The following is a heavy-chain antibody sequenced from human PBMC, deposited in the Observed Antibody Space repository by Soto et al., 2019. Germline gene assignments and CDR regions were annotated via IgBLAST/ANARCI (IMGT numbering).Heavy chain of an antibody. Sequence: ASETLSLTCTVSGGSISSYYWSWIRQPPGKGLEWIGYIYYSGSTNYNPSLKSRVTISVDTSKNQFSLKLSSVTAADTAVYYCARAMGWLQFPYFDYWGQGTLVTVSS. D-gene: IGHD5-12*01. CDR2: IYYSGST. V-gene: IGHV4-59*01. CDR3: ARAMGWLQFPYFDY. J-gene: IGHJ4*02. CDR1: GGSISSYY.